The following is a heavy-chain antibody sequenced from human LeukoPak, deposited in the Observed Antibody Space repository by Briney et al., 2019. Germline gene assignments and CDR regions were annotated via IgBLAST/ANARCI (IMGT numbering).Heavy chain of an antibody. V-gene: IGHV5-51*01. Sequence: GESPKIPCKGSGYIFTHYWIGWVRQMPGKSLEWMGIINPADSDTRYSPSFQGQVIISADKSINTAYLHWGSLKASDTAMYFCARRRSSTSDAVDIWGQGTMVTVS. J-gene: IGHJ3*02. CDR3: ARRRSSTSDAVDI. CDR1: GYIFTHYW. CDR2: INPADSDT.